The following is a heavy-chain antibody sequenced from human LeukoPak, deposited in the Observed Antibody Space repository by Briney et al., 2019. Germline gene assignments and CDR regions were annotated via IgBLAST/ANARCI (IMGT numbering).Heavy chain of an antibody. D-gene: IGHD2-21*01. CDR3: ARPTYCGDCYFRVIDAFDI. Sequence: PSETLSLTCTVSGGSISSSSYYWGWIRQPPGKGLEWIGSIYYSGSTYYNPSLKSRVTISVDTSKNQFSLKLSSVTAADTAVYYCARPTYCGDCYFRVIDAFDIWGQGTMVTVSS. CDR1: GGSISSSSYY. CDR2: IYYSGST. J-gene: IGHJ3*02. V-gene: IGHV4-39*01.